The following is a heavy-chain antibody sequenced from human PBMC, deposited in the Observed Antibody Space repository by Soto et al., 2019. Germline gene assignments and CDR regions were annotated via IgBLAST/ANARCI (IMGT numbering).Heavy chain of an antibody. CDR3: ARGYGDNIPRSDWYPDL. CDR1: GYTFTSYS. D-gene: IGHD4-17*01. CDR2: INPSGGST. J-gene: IGHJ2*01. Sequence: ASVKVSCKASGYTFTSYSMLWVREAPGQGLEWMGIINPSGGSTSYAQRFQGRVTMTRDTSTRTVYTEVSSLRSEDTDVSYCARGYGDNIPRSDWYPDLWARGTLVTVSS. V-gene: IGHV1-46*01.